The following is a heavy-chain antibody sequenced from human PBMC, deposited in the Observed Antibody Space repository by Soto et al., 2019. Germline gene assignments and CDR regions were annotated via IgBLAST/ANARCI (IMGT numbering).Heavy chain of an antibody. V-gene: IGHV4-39*01. CDR2: IYYSGST. D-gene: IGHD1-7*01. CDR1: GGSISSSSYY. CDR3: ARLPIVIYKTGTLYYFDY. Sequence: PSETLSLTCTVSGGSISSSSYYWGWIRQPPGKRLEWIGSIYYSGSTYYNPSLKSRVTISVDTSKNQFSLKLSSVTAADTAVFYFARLPIVIYKTGTLYYFDYWGQGTLVTVSS. J-gene: IGHJ4*02.